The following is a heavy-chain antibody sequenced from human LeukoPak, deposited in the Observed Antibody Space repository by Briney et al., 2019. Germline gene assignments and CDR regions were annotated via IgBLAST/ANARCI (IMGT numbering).Heavy chain of an antibody. V-gene: IGHV3-74*01. CDR2: IKSDGSSI. CDR1: GFIFSSYW. J-gene: IGHJ6*02. CDR3: ARDQYGDFYYGMDV. Sequence: PGGSLRLSCGASGFIFSSYWMHWVRQAPGKGLEWVSRIKSDGSSINYADSVKGRFTISRDNANNTLYLQMNSLRAEDTAVYYCARDQYGDFYYGMDVWGQGTTVTVSS. D-gene: IGHD4-17*01.